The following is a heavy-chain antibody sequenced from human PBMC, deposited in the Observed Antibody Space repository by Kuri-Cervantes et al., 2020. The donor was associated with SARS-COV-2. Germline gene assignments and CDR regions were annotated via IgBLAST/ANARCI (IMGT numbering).Heavy chain of an antibody. V-gene: IGHV4-39*01. CDR2: IYYSGST. J-gene: IGHJ3*02. Sequence: SETLSLTCTVSGGSISSSSYYWGWIRQTPGKGLEWLGGIYYSGSTYYNPSLKSRVTLSVDTSKNQFSLKLSSVTAADTAVYYCARQYLAVAPNAFDIWGQGTMVTVSS. D-gene: IGHD6-19*01. CDR3: ARQYLAVAPNAFDI. CDR1: GGSISSSSYY.